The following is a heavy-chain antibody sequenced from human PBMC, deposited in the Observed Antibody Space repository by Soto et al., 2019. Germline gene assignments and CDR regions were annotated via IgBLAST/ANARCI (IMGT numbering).Heavy chain of an antibody. CDR1: GGSFSGYY. CDR2: INHSGST. V-gene: IGHV4-34*01. CDR3: ARRTTVPTGGFDY. J-gene: IGHJ4*02. D-gene: IGHD4-17*01. Sequence: SETLSLTCAVYGGSFSGYYWSWIRQPPGKGLEWIGEINHSGSTNYNPSLKSRVTISVDTSKNQFSLKLSSVTAADTAVYYCARRTTVPTGGFDYWGQGTLVTVPS.